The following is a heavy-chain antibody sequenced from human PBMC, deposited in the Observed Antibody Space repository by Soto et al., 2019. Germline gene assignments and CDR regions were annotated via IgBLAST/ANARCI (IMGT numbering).Heavy chain of an antibody. CDR2: IYPGDSDT. CDR1: GYSFTSYL. J-gene: IGHJ4*02. V-gene: IGHV5-51*01. CDR3: ARIRSRAGQNAWYY. Sequence: GGSLKISYRCSGYSFTSYLIVLVLQVPGKGLDWMGIIYPGDSDTRYSPSFQGQVTISADKSISTAYLQWSSLKASDTDMYYCARIRSRAGQNAWYYWGQGTLVTVSS. D-gene: IGHD6-13*01.